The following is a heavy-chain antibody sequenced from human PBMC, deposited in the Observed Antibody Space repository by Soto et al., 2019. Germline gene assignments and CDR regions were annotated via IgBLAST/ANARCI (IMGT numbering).Heavy chain of an antibody. CDR2: IYYDGSYE. D-gene: IGHD3-22*01. CDR3: VWSYYYDSSGRDAFDI. V-gene: IGHV3-30*02. Sequence: PGGSLRLSCAASGFIFSNYGMHWVRQAPGKGLEWVALIYYDGSYENYADSVKGRFTISRDNSKNTLYLQMSSLRAEDTAVYYCVWSYYYDSSGRDAFDIWGQGTMVTVSS. CDR1: GFIFSNYG. J-gene: IGHJ3*02.